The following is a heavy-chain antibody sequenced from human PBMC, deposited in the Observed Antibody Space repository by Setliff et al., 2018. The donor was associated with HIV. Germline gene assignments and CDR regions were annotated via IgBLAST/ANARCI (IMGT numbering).Heavy chain of an antibody. J-gene: IGHJ4*02. Sequence: GGSLRLSCAASGFTFSNYEMNWVRQAPGKGLEWVSYISSSGTTIYYADSVKGRFTISRDNAKNSRYLQMNSLRAEDTAVYYCARPNYYDSSGSFDYWGQGTLVTVSS. CDR1: GFTFSNYE. CDR2: ISSSGTTI. D-gene: IGHD3-22*01. CDR3: ARPNYYDSSGSFDY. V-gene: IGHV3-48*03.